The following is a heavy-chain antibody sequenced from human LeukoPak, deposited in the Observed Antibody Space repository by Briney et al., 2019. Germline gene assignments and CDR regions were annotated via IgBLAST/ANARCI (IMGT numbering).Heavy chain of an antibody. Sequence: PSETLPLTCAVYVASFSGHYWSWIRQSPGKGLEWIGEINNSGSANYNPSLNSRVTMSVEVSKNQFSLKLNSVTPEDTAVYYCARESGSYSSSYRFDSWGQGTLVTVSS. CDR2: INNSGSA. CDR1: VASFSGHY. V-gene: IGHV4-34*01. J-gene: IGHJ4*02. D-gene: IGHD6-6*01. CDR3: ARESGSYSSSYRFDS.